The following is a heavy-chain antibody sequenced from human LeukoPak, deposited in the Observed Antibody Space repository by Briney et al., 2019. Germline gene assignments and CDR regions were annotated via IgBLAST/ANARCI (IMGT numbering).Heavy chain of an antibody. Sequence: SETLSLTCTVSGGSISSYYWSWIRQPPGKGLEWIGYIYYSGSTNYNPSLKSRVTVSVDTSKNQFSLKLSSVTAADTAVYYCARHEVAAPLHCWGQGTLVTVSS. CDR3: ARHEVAAPLHC. D-gene: IGHD6-6*01. V-gene: IGHV4-59*08. CDR1: GGSISSYY. J-gene: IGHJ4*02. CDR2: IYYSGST.